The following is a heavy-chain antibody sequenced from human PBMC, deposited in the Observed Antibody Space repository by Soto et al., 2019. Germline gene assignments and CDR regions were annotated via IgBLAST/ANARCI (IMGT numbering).Heavy chain of an antibody. CDR1: GFTFSSYA. V-gene: IGHV3-23*04. Sequence: EVHLVESGGGLVQPGGSLRLSCTASGFTFSSYAMTWVRQAPGRGLEGVSGITASGGRTFYAVSVKGRFTISRDNSRSTLQQQMISLRAEDTAVYYCATSPRSAAYVRWFDSWGQVTLVTVSS. CDR3: ATSPRSAAYVRWFDS. CDR2: ITASGGRT. D-gene: IGHD2-15*01. J-gene: IGHJ5*01.